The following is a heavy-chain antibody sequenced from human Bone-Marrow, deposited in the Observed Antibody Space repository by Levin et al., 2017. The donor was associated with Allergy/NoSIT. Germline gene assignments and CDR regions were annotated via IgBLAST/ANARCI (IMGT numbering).Heavy chain of an antibody. CDR1: GFTFSSYG. Sequence: GGSLRLSCAASGFTFSSYGMHWVRQAPGKGLEWVAVIWYDGSNKYYADSVKGRFTISRDNSKNTLYLQMNSLRAEDTAVYYCARDPSHNYYDSSGYSYYDYGMDVWGQGTTVTVSS. CDR3: ARDPSHNYYDSSGYSYYDYGMDV. CDR2: IWYDGSNK. D-gene: IGHD3-22*01. V-gene: IGHV3-33*01. J-gene: IGHJ6*02.